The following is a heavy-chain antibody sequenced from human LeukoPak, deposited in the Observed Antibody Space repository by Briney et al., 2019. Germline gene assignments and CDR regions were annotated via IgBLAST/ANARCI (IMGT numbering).Heavy chain of an antibody. CDR2: ISYDGSNK. CDR1: GFTFSSYA. J-gene: IGHJ4*02. D-gene: IGHD2-21*02. CDR3: ARRLPVDY. Sequence: GGSLRLSCAASGFTFSSYAMHWVRQAPGKGLEWVAVISYDGSNKYYADSVKGRFTISRDNSKTTLYLQMNSLRAEDTAVYDCARRLPVDYWGQGTLVTVSS. V-gene: IGHV3-30-3*01.